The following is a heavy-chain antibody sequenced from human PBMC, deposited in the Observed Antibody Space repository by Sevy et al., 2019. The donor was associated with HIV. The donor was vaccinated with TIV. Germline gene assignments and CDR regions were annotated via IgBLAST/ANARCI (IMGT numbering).Heavy chain of an antibody. CDR2: IAYDGSNK. CDR3: ARPRFLEWLSSAAFDI. D-gene: IGHD3-3*01. J-gene: IGHJ3*02. V-gene: IGHV3-30*04. CDR1: GFVFSSYA. Sequence: GGSLRLSCTASGFVFSSYAMHWVRQAPGKGLEWVAFIAYDGSNKNYADSVKGRFTLSRDNSKNTLYLQMNILGAEDTAVYYCARPRFLEWLSSAAFDIWGQGTMVTVSS.